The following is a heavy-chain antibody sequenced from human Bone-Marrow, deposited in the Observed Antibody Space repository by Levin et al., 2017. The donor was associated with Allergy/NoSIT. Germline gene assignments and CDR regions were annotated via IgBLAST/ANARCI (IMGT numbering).Heavy chain of an antibody. CDR1: GGSISSSSYY. Sequence: SETLSLTCTVSGGSISSSSYYWGWIRQPPGKGLEWIGSIYYSGSTYYNPSLKSRVTISVDTSKNQFSLKLSSVTAADTAVYYCARQLAQGGWFDPWGQGTLVTVSS. J-gene: IGHJ5*02. CDR2: IYYSGST. D-gene: IGHD1-26*01. V-gene: IGHV4-39*01. CDR3: ARQLAQGGWFDP.